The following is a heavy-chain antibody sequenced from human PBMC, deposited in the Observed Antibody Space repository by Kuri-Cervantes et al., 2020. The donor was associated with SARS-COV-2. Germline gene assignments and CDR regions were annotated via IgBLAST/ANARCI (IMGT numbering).Heavy chain of an antibody. V-gene: IGHV3-21*01. Sequence: GGSLRLSCAASGFTFSSYSMNWVRQAPGKGLEWVSSISSTSSYIYCADSVKGRFTISRDNAKNSLYLQMDSLRAEDTAVYYCARDCSSPYRYYYYYYMDVWGKGTTVTVSS. CDR1: GFTFSSYS. J-gene: IGHJ6*03. CDR3: ARDCSSPYRYYYYYYMDV. CDR2: ISSTSSYI. D-gene: IGHD6-13*01.